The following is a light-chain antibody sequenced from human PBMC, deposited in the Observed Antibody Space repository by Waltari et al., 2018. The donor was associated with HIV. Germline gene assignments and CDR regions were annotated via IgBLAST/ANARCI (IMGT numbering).Light chain of an antibody. CDR3: HQYFSVFPSP. CDR2: WAS. V-gene: IGKV4-1*01. Sequence: DIVMTQSPDSLALSLGERATINCKSNRSLLHSTNNRNYLAWYQQKPGQSPRLLLYWASTRESGVPARFIGGGSETDFTLTITTVQAEDAAVYYCHQYFSVFPSPFGGGTTVEI. J-gene: IGKJ4*01. CDR1: RSLLHSTNNRNY.